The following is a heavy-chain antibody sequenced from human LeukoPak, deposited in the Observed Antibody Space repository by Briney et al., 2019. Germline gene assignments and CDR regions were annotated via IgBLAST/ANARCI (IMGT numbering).Heavy chain of an antibody. J-gene: IGHJ4*02. Sequence: SGTLSLTCAVSGGSISSSNWWSWVRQPPGKGLEWIGEIYHSESTNYNPSLKSRVTISVDKSKNQFSLKLSSVTAADTAVYYCARAGSSSWYYFDYWGQGTLVTVSS. D-gene: IGHD6-13*01. V-gene: IGHV4-4*02. CDR1: GGSISSSNW. CDR3: ARAGSSSWYYFDY. CDR2: IYHSEST.